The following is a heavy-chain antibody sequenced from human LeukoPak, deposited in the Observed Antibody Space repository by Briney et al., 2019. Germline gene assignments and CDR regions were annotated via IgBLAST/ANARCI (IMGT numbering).Heavy chain of an antibody. J-gene: IGHJ5*02. V-gene: IGHV4-59*01. Sequence: SETLSLTCTVSGGSISSYYWSWIRQPPGKGLEWIGCIYYSGSTNYNPSLKSRVTILVDTSKNQFSLKLSSVTAADTAVYYCARKNRGNNWFDPWGQGTLVTVSS. CDR3: ARKNRGNNWFDP. D-gene: IGHD3-10*01. CDR2: IYYSGST. CDR1: GGSISSYY.